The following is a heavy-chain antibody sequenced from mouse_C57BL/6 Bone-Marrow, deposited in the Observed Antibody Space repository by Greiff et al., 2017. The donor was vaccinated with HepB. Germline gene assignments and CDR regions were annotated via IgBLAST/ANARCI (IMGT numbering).Heavy chain of an antibody. J-gene: IGHJ3*01. CDR3: TRSDDYDRAY. CDR2: IRNKANNHAT. D-gene: IGHD2-4*01. V-gene: IGHV6-6*01. CDR1: GFTFSDAW. Sequence: EVKLQESGGGLVQPGGSMKLSCAASGFTFSDAWMDWVRQSPEKGLEWVAEIRNKANNHATYYAESVKGRFTISRDDSKSSVYLQMNSLRAEDTGIYYCTRSDDYDRAYWGQGTLVTVSA.